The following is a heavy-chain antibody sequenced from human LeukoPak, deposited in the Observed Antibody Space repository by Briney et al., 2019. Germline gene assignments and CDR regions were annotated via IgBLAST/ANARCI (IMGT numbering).Heavy chain of an antibody. CDR3: ARDGIVVVPAASDLIFDY. V-gene: IGHV1-46*01. Sequence: ASVKVSCKASGYTFTSSYMHWVRQAPGQGFEWMGIIKVSGGGTSYAQKFQGRVTMTRDTSTSAVYMELRSLRSEDTAVYYCARDGIVVVPAASDLIFDYWGQGTLVTVSS. J-gene: IGHJ4*02. CDR1: GYTFTSSY. D-gene: IGHD2-2*01. CDR2: IKVSGGGT.